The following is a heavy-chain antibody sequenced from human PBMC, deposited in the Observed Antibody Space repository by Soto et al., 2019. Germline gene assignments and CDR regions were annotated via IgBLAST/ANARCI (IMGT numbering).Heavy chain of an antibody. CDR2: ISGSGGST. Sequence: EVQLLESGGGLVQPGGSLRLSCAASGFTFSSYAMRWVRQAPGKGLEWVSAISGSGGSTYYPDSVKGRFTISRDNSKNTVYLQMNSLRGENTAVYYCARRGSGSYYDYWGQGTLVTVSS. J-gene: IGHJ4*02. CDR3: ARRGSGSYYDY. CDR1: GFTFSSYA. V-gene: IGHV3-23*01. D-gene: IGHD1-26*01.